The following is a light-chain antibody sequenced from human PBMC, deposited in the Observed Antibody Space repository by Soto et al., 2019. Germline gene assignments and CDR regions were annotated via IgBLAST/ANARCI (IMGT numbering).Light chain of an antibody. Sequence: ERVVTQSPVTLSVSPGEGATLSCMASQSVSSNLAWYQQKPGQAPRLLIYGASTRATGIPARFSGSGSGTEFTLTISSLQSEDFAVYYCQQYNNWPPLTFGGGTKVDIK. CDR2: GAS. CDR1: QSVSSN. CDR3: QQYNNWPPLT. J-gene: IGKJ4*01. V-gene: IGKV3-15*01.